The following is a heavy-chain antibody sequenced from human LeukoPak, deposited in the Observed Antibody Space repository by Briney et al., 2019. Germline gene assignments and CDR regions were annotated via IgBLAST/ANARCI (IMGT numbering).Heavy chain of an antibody. Sequence: PGGSLRLSCAASGFTFSSYSMNWVRQAPGKGLEWVSSISSSSSYIYYADSVKGRFTISRDNAKNSLYLQMNSLRAEDTAVYYCARDEAGYCSGGSYYLSAFDIWGQGTMVTVSS. CDR2: ISSSSSYI. V-gene: IGHV3-21*01. CDR3: ARDEAGYCSGGSYYLSAFDI. D-gene: IGHD2-15*01. J-gene: IGHJ3*02. CDR1: GFTFSSYS.